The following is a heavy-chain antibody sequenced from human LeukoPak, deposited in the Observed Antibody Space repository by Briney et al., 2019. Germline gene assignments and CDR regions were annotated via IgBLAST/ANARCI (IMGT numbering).Heavy chain of an antibody. CDR2: INHSGST. CDR1: GGSFSGYY. V-gene: IGHV4-34*01. Sequence: SETLSLTCAVYGGSFSGYYWSWIRQPPGKGLEWIGEINHSGSTNYNPSLMSRVTMSVDTSKNQFSLEVASVIAADTAVYYCARLKAEGGLDCWGQGTLVTVSS. CDR3: ARLKAEGGLDC. J-gene: IGHJ4*02. D-gene: IGHD3-16*01.